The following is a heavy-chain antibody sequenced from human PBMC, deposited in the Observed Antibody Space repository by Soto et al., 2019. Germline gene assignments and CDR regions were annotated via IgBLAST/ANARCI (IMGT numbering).Heavy chain of an antibody. CDR3: AGSQYYDFWSAYYGLFDR. CDR2: ICHSGNK. Sequence: SETPSLTCTVPGCSITRGGYPRGWLRPPPGEGLECFGYICHSGNKSYNPSRKSRVTIPLARSKSEFSLQLTSVTAAATAVYYCAGSQYYDFWSAYYGLFDRWGQGALVTVSS. D-gene: IGHD3-3*01. CDR1: GCSITRGGYP. V-gene: IGHV4-30-2*01. J-gene: IGHJ5*02.